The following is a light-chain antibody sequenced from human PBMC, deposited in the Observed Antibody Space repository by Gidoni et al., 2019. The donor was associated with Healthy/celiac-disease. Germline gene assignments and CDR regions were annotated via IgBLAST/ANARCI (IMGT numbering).Light chain of an antibody. J-gene: IGKJ3*01. CDR2: GAS. Sequence: EIVMTQSPATLSVSPGERATLSCRASQSVSSNLAWYQQKPGQAPRLLIYGASTRATGIPARCSGSGSGTEFTLTISSLQYEDFAVYYCQQYNNWPRTFGPGTKVEIK. V-gene: IGKV3-15*01. CDR1: QSVSSN. CDR3: QQYNNWPRT.